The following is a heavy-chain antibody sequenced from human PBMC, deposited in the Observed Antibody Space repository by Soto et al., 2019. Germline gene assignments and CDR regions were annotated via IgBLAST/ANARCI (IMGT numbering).Heavy chain of an antibody. CDR2: IYFAGST. CDR1: GGSVSSTDHY. D-gene: IGHD2-15*01. CDR3: ARLVFHCLRGSCDDYSFYGLDV. V-gene: IGHV4-39*01. J-gene: IGHJ6*02. Sequence: SETLSLTCNVSGGSVSSTDHYWGWVRQPPGKGLEWLGSIYFAGSTFHNPALKSRATLSVDTSRNQFSLRLTTVTASDTAVYYCARLVFHCLRGSCDDYSFYGLDVWGQGTTVTVSS.